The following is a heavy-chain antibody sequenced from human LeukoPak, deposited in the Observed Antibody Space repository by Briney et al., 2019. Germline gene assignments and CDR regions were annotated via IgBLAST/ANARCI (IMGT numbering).Heavy chain of an antibody. J-gene: IGHJ4*02. Sequence: ASVKVSCKVSGYTLTELSMHWVRQAPGKGLEWMGGFDPEDGETIYAQKFQGRVTMTEDTSTDTAYMELSSLRSEDTAVYYCARIGIGGYDFSFDYWGQGTLVTVSS. V-gene: IGHV1-24*01. CDR2: FDPEDGET. CDR3: ARIGIGGYDFSFDY. CDR1: GYTLTELS. D-gene: IGHD5-12*01.